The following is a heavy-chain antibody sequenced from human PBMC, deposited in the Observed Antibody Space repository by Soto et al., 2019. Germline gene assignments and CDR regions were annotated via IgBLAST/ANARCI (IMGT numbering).Heavy chain of an antibody. CDR1: GFTFSSYG. Sequence: GGSLRLSCAASGFTFSSYGMHWVRQAPGKGLEWVAVIWYDGSNKYYADSVKGRFTISRDNSKNTLYLQMNSLRAEDTAVYYCARAAHYGGNPRHFDYWGQGTLVTVSS. CDR2: IWYDGSNK. CDR3: ARAAHYGGNPRHFDY. J-gene: IGHJ4*02. V-gene: IGHV3-33*01. D-gene: IGHD4-17*01.